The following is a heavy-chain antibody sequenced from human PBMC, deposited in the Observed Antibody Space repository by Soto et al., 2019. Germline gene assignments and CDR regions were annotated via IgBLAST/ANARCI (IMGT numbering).Heavy chain of an antibody. CDR2: IYHSGST. V-gene: IGHV4-38-2*02. CDR3: ARAGVGSYSNSAPYYYYGMDV. D-gene: IGHD4-4*01. J-gene: IGHJ6*02. Sequence: SETLSLTCTVSGYSISSGYYWGWIRQPPGKGLEWIGSIYHSGSTYYNPSLKSRVTISVDTSKNQFSLKLSSVTAADTAVYYCARAGVGSYSNSAPYYYYGMDVWGQGTTVTVSS. CDR1: GYSISSGYY.